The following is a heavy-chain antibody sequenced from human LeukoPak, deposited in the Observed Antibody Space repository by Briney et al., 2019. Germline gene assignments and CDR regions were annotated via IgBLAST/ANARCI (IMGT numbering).Heavy chain of an antibody. Sequence: SETLSLTCAVSGGSISSGGYSWSWIRQPPGKGLEWIGYIYHSGSTYYNPSLKSRVTISVDRSKNQFSLKLSSVTAADTAVYYCARRYYYDSSGYLGFDYWGQGTLVTVSS. CDR1: GGSISSGGYS. J-gene: IGHJ4*02. CDR3: ARRYYYDSSGYLGFDY. CDR2: IYHSGST. D-gene: IGHD3-22*01. V-gene: IGHV4-30-2*01.